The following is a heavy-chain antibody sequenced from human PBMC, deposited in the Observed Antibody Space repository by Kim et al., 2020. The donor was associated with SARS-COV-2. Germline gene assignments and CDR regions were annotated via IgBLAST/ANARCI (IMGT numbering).Heavy chain of an antibody. CDR2: IYYSGST. D-gene: IGHD5-12*01. J-gene: IGHJ6*02. CDR3: ARFQIVATMGYYYGMDV. CDR1: GGSISSYY. V-gene: IGHV4-59*01. Sequence: SETLSLTCTVSGGSISSYYWSWIRQPPGKGLEWIGYIYYSGSTNYNPSLKSRVTISVDTSKNQFSLKLSSVTAADTAVYYCARFQIVATMGYYYGMDVWGQGTTVTVSS.